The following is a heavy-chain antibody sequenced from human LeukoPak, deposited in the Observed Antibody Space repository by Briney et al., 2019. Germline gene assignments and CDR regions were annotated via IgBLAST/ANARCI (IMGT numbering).Heavy chain of an antibody. CDR1: GGSISSSSYY. D-gene: IGHD2/OR15-2a*01. Sequence: SSETLSLTCTVSGGSISSSSYYWGWIRQPPGKVLEWIGEIYHSGSTNYNPSLKSRVTISVDTSKNQFSLKLSSVTAADTAVYYCARGPLYYYYYYYMDVWGKGTTVTVSS. CDR2: IYHSGST. CDR3: ARGPLYYYYYYYMDV. V-gene: IGHV4-39*07. J-gene: IGHJ6*03.